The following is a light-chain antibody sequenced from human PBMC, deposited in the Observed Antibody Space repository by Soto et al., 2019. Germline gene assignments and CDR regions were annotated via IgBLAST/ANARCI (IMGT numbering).Light chain of an antibody. J-gene: IGKJ2*01. V-gene: IGKV3-20*01. Sequence: EFVVTQSPGTLSLSLGERDTLSCRTSQSVRSRYLAWYQQKPGQAPTLLIYDASSRPGGIPDRFIGSGSGTDFTLTISRLEPEDFAVYYRQQYGDSPYTFGHGTKLEIK. CDR2: DAS. CDR3: QQYGDSPYT. CDR1: QSVRSRY.